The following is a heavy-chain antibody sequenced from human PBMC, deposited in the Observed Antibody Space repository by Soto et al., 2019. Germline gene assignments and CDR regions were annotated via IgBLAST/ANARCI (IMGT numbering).Heavy chain of an antibody. CDR2: ITPFVDTS. CDR3: ASTSYCNGTSCYSRHYYGMDV. CDR1: GGTFSKYS. V-gene: IGHV1-69*06. Sequence: QVRLVQSGAEVKKPGSSVKVSCKVSGGTFSKYSLSWVRQTPGQGLEWMGGITPFVDTSTYAQRFLYRVTITAYKSTNTAFLELSGLKSEDTALYFCASTSYCNGTSCYSRHYYGMDVWGQGTTVTVSS. D-gene: IGHD2-2*01. J-gene: IGHJ6*02.